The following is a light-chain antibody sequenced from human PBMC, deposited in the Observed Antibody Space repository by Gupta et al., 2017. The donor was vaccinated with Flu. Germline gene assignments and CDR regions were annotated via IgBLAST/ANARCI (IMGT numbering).Light chain of an antibody. CDR3: CSYAGSSTFVV. CDR1: SSDVGSYNL. Sequence: QYALSQPASVPVAPGQSMTSSCIGTSSDVGSYNLVSWYQQHPGKAPKLMIYEGSKRPSGVSNRFSGSKSGNTASLTISGLQAEDEADYYCCSYAGSSTFVVFGGGTKLTVL. CDR2: EGS. V-gene: IGLV2-23*01. J-gene: IGLJ2*01.